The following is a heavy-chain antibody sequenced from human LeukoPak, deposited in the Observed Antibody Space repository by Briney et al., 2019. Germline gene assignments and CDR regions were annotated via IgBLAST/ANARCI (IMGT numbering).Heavy chain of an antibody. V-gene: IGHV1-24*01. CDR1: GYTLTELS. CDR2: FYPEDGET. J-gene: IGHJ4*02. D-gene: IGHD3-3*01. CDR3: ATTKGIFGVKRGFDY. Sequence: ASVKVSCKVSGYTLTELSMHWVRQAPGKGLEWMGGFYPEDGETIYAQKFQGRVTMTEDTSADTAYMELSSLRSEDRAVNYCATTKGIFGVKRGFDYWGQGTLVTVSS.